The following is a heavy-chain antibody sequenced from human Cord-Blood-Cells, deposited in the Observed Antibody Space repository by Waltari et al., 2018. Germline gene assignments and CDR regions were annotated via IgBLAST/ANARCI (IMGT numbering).Heavy chain of an antibody. Sequence: VQLVQSGAEVKKPGYSVKVSCKASGGPFSSYAISWERKAPGQGLEWMGSIIHILGIANYAQKFQGRVTITADKSTSTAYMELSSLRSEDTAVYYCARLSETAYSSSKDDYWGQGTLVTVSS. CDR1: GGPFSSYA. D-gene: IGHD6-6*01. CDR2: IIHILGIA. CDR3: ARLSETAYSSSKDDY. V-gene: IGHV1-69*09. J-gene: IGHJ4*02.